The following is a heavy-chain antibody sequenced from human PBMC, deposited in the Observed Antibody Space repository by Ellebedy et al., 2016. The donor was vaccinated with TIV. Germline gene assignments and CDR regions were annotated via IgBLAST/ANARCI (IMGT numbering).Heavy chain of an antibody. V-gene: IGHV1-46*04. CDR3: ARDCSSTSCYMEDYYGMDV. CDR1: GYTFTRYY. J-gene: IGHJ6*02. D-gene: IGHD2-2*02. CDR2: VNPSGGST. Sequence: AASVKVSCKASGYTFTRYYMHWVRQAPGQGLEWMGIVNPSGGSTSYAQKLQGRVTMTRDTSTSTEYMALRSLRSDDTAVYYCARDCSSTSCYMEDYYGMDVWGQGTTVTVSS.